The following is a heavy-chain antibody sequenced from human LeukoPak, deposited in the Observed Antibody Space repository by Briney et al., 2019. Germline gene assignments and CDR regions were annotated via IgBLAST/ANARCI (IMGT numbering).Heavy chain of an antibody. J-gene: IGHJ4*02. Sequence: SETLSLTCTVPGGSISSYYWSWIRQPPGKGLEWIGYIYYSGSTNYNPSLKSRVTISVDTSKNQFSLKLSSVTAADTAVYYCARAGYDFWSGWDYFDYWGQGTLVTVSS. V-gene: IGHV4-59*01. CDR1: GGSISSYY. CDR3: ARAGYDFWSGWDYFDY. CDR2: IYYSGST. D-gene: IGHD3-3*01.